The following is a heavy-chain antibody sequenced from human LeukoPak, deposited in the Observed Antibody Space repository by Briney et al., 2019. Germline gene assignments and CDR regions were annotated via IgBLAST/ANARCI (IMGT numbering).Heavy chain of an antibody. CDR3: AKDMCGIANLECYYGSGSYSQALDY. CDR2: ISWNSGSI. Sequence: PGGSLRLSCAASGFTFDDYAMHWVRQAPGKGLKWVSGISWNSGSIGYADSVKGRFTISRDNAKNSLYLQMNSLRAEDTALYYCAKDMCGIANLECYYGSGSYSQALDYWGQGTLVTVSS. D-gene: IGHD3-10*01. J-gene: IGHJ4*02. CDR1: GFTFDDYA. V-gene: IGHV3-9*01.